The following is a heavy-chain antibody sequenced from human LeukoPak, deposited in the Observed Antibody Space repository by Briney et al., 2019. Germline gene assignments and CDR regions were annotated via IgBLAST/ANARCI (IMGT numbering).Heavy chain of an antibody. CDR1: GGSFSGYY. J-gene: IGHJ4*02. CDR2: INHSGST. CDR3: ARGGIVVVPAASYYFGY. V-gene: IGHV4-34*01. D-gene: IGHD2-2*01. Sequence: PSETLSLTCAVYGGSFSGYYWSWIRQPPGKGLEWIGEINHSGSTNYNPSLKSRVTISVDTSKNQFSLKLSSVTAADTAVYYRARGGIVVVPAASYYFGYWGQGTLVTVSS.